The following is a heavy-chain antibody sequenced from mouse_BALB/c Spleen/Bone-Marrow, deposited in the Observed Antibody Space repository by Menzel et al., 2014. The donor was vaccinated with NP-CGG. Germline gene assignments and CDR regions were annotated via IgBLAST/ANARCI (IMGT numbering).Heavy chain of an antibody. V-gene: IGHV5-4*02. J-gene: IGHJ3*01. CDR1: GFTFNYYY. D-gene: IGHD2-14*01. CDR2: ISDGGDYT. Sequence: EVQLVKSGGGLVKPGGSLKLSCTASGFTFNYYYMYWVRQTPEKRLEWVATISDGGDYTYYLDSVKGRFTISRDNAKNNLYLQMSSLKSEDTAMYYCARDGEYRYDWFAYWGQGTLVTVSA. CDR3: ARDGEYRYDWFAY.